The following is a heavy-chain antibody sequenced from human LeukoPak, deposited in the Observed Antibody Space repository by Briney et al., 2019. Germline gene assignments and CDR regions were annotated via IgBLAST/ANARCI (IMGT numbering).Heavy chain of an antibody. J-gene: IGHJ3*02. CDR2: ISYSGET. Sequence: PSETLSLTCTVSGDSINSYYVAWIRQPPGKGLEWIGSISYSGETNYSSALRSRLTLSVDTAKNQFSLRLSSLTAADTAVYFCARHYRGYYRPLRALNIWGQGTMVTVSS. CDR1: GDSINSYY. D-gene: IGHD3-3*01. CDR3: ARHYRGYYRPLRALNI. V-gene: IGHV4-59*08.